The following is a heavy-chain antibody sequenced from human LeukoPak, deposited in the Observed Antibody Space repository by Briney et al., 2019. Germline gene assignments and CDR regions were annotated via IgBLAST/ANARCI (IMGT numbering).Heavy chain of an antibody. Sequence: PGGSLRLSCAASGFTFSSYDMIWVRQAPGKGLEWVSYISNSGSTIYYADSVKGRFTISRDNSKNTLYLQMNSLRAEDTAIYYCAKGSCSGTSCYSDYWGQGTLVTVSS. CDR2: ISNSGSTI. D-gene: IGHD2-2*02. J-gene: IGHJ4*02. CDR3: AKGSCSGTSCYSDY. CDR1: GFTFSSYD. V-gene: IGHV3-48*03.